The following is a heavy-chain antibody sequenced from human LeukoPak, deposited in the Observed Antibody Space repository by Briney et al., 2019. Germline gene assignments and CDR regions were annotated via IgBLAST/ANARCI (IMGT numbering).Heavy chain of an antibody. V-gene: IGHV4-59*01. CDR3: ARAGIAAAGTRFDP. CDR1: GGSISSYY. D-gene: IGHD6-13*01. Sequence: SKTLSLTCTVSGGSISSYYWSWIRQPPGKGLEWIGYIYYSGSTNYNPSLKSRVTISVDTSKNQFSLKLSSVTAADTAVYYCARAGIAAAGTRFDPWGQGTLVTVSS. J-gene: IGHJ5*02. CDR2: IYYSGST.